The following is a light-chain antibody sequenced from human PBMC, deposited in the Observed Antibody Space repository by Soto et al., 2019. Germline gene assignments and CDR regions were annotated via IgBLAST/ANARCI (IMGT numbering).Light chain of an antibody. CDR2: AAF. J-gene: IGKJ1*01. CDR1: QGIRND. Sequence: AIHMTQSPSSLSASVGDRVTITCRASQGIRNDLGWYQKKPGKAPKLLIFAAFNLQSGVPSRFSGGGSGTDFTLTISSLQPEDFATYYCLQHFNFSWTLGQGTKVDIK. V-gene: IGKV1-6*01. CDR3: LQHFNFSWT.